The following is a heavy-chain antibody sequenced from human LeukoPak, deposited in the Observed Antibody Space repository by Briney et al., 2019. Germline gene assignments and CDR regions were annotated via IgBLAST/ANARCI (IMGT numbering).Heavy chain of an antibody. J-gene: IGHJ6*03. D-gene: IGHD3-10*01. CDR2: IKQDGSEK. CDR1: GFTFSSYW. CDR3: AREVSGGGYYYYYMDV. V-gene: IGHV3-7*03. Sequence: PGGSLRLSCAASGFTFSSYWMSWVRQAPGKGLEWVANIKQDGSEKYYVDSVKGRFTISRDNAKNSLYLQMNSLRAEDTAVYYCAREVSGGGYYYYYMDVWGKGTTVTVSS.